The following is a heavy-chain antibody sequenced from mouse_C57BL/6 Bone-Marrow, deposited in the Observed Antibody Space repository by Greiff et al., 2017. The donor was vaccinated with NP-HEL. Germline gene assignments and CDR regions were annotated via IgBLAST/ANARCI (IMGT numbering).Heavy chain of an antibody. J-gene: IGHJ4*01. V-gene: IGHV8-12*01. CDR1: GFSLSTSGMG. Sequence: QVTLKVSGPGILQSSQTLSLTCSFSGFSLSTSGMGVSWIRQPSGKGLEWLAHIYWDDDKRYNPSLKSRLPISKDTSRNQVFLKITSVATADTATYYCARSWDYGSREAMDYWGQGTSVTVSS. CDR2: IYWDDDK. D-gene: IGHD1-1*01. CDR3: ARSWDYGSREAMDY.